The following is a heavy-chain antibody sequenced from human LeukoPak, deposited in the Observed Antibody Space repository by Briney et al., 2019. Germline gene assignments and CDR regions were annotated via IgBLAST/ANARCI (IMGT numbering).Heavy chain of an antibody. V-gene: IGHV5-51*01. J-gene: IGHJ4*02. D-gene: IGHD3-22*01. CDR1: GYSFTSYW. Sequence: KDGESLKISCKGSGYSFTSYWIGWVRQMPGKGLEWMGILYPGDSDTRYSPSFQGQVTISADKSISTAYLQWSSLKASDTAMYYCARKLRAPHYDSSGYYLGPYYFDYWGQGTLVTVSS. CDR2: LYPGDSDT. CDR3: ARKLRAPHYDSSGYYLGPYYFDY.